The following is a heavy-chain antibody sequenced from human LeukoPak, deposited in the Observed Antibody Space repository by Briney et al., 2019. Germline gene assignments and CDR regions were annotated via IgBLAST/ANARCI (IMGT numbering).Heavy chain of an antibody. CDR2: IKQDGSEK. J-gene: IGHJ4*02. V-gene: IGHV3-7*01. D-gene: IGHD1-26*01. Sequence: GGSLRLSCAASGFTFSNYWMSWVRQAPGKGLEWVADIKQDGSEKYYVDSVKGRFTISRDNAKNSLYLQMNSLRAEDTAVYYCARDRGSYFDYWGQGTLVTVSS. CDR3: ARDRGSYFDY. CDR1: GFTFSNYW.